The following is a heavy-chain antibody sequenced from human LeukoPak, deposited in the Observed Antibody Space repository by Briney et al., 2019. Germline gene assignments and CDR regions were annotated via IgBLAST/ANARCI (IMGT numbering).Heavy chain of an antibody. V-gene: IGHV3-15*01. CDR3: HGDDNSGYSIDY. CDR1: GFTFSNAW. CDR2: IKSKTDAEIT. Sequence: GGSLRLSCAASGFTFSNAWMTWVRQAPGKGLEWVGRIKSKTDAEITDYAAPVKGRFTISRDDSENTLYLQMNSLKTEDTAVYYCHGDDNSGYSIDYWGQGVLVTVSS. D-gene: IGHD3-22*01. J-gene: IGHJ4*02.